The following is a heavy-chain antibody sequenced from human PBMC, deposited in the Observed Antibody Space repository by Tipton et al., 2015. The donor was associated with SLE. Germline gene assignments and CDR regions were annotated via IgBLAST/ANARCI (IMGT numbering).Heavy chain of an antibody. Sequence: SLRLSGAASGFTVSSNYMSWVRQAPGKGLEWVSVIYSGGRTYYADSVKGRFTISRHNSKNTLYLQMNSLRAEDTAVYYCARTKLRYFDWPYNWFDPWGQGTLVTVSS. CDR1: GFTVSSNY. CDR3: ARTKLRYFDWPYNWFDP. CDR2: IYSGGRT. J-gene: IGHJ5*02. D-gene: IGHD3-9*01. V-gene: IGHV3-53*04.